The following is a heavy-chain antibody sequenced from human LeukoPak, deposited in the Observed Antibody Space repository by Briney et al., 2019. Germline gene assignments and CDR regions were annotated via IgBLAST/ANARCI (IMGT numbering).Heavy chain of an antibody. D-gene: IGHD3-3*01. CDR2: ISGSGGST. Sequence: PPGGSLRLSCAASGFTFSSYWMSWVRQAPGKGLEWVSAISGSGGSTYYADSVKGRFTISRDNSKNTLYLQMNSLRAEDTAVYYCAKVVVLRSYYDFWSGYSSDAFDIWGQGTMVTVSS. J-gene: IGHJ3*02. CDR3: AKVVVLRSYYDFWSGYSSDAFDI. V-gene: IGHV3-23*01. CDR1: GFTFSSYW.